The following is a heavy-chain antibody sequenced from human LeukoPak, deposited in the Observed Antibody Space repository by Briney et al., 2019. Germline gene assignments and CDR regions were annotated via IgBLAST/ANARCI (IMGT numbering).Heavy chain of an antibody. V-gene: IGHV1-3*01. D-gene: IGHD2-15*01. CDR3: ARDQDIVVVVAATRGGFDP. Sequence: ASVKVSCKASGYTLTSYAMHWVRQAPGQRLEWMGWINAGNGNTKYSQKFQGRVTITRDTSASTAYMELSSLRSEDTAVYYCARDQDIVVVVAATRGGFDPWGQGTLVTVSS. J-gene: IGHJ5*02. CDR1: GYTLTSYA. CDR2: INAGNGNT.